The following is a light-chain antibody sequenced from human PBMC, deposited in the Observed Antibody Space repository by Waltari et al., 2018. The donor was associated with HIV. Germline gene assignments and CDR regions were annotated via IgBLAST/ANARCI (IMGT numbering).Light chain of an antibody. CDR1: QRVRSSY. V-gene: IGKV3-20*01. Sequence: EIVLTQSPGTLYLSPGARGTLSCRASQRVRSSYLAWYQQKPGQAPRLLIYGASSRATGIPDRFSGSGSGTDFTLSISGLEPEDFAVYYCQHFGSSHLTFGGGTKVEIK. J-gene: IGKJ4*01. CDR3: QHFGSSHLT. CDR2: GAS.